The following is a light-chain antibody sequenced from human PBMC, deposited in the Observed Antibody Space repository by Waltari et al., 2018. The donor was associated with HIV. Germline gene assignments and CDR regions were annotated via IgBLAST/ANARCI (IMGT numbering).Light chain of an antibody. CDR3: SSYAGSNNVV. CDR1: SSDVGAYSY. J-gene: IGLJ2*01. V-gene: IGLV2-8*01. CDR2: EVS. Sequence: QSALTQPPSASGSPGQSVTISCTGTSSDVGAYSYVSWYQQHPGKAPKLMIYEVSKRPSVVPDRFSGSKSGNTASLTVSGLQAEDEADYYCSSYAGSNNVVFGGGTKLTVL.